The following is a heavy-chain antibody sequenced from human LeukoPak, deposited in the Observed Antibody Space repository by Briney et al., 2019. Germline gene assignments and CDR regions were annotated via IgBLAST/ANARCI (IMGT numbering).Heavy chain of an antibody. CDR2: VSGSGGST. Sequence: PGWSLTLSCPASGFTFSSYAMSWVRQAPGKGLEWVSAVSGSGGSTYYADSVKGRFTISRDNSKNTLYLQMNSLRAEDTAVYYCAKDMGIAAAGRGYYFDYWGQGTLVTVSS. CDR1: GFTFSSYA. V-gene: IGHV3-23*01. D-gene: IGHD6-13*01. CDR3: AKDMGIAAAGRGYYFDY. J-gene: IGHJ4*02.